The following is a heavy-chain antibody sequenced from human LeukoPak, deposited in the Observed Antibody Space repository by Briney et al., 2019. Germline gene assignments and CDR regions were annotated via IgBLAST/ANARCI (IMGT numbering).Heavy chain of an antibody. CDR2: IIPILGIA. D-gene: IGHD4-23*01. V-gene: IGHV1-69*02. CDR1: GGTFSSYT. CDR3: ARNFYGGNFDFDY. J-gene: IGHJ4*02. Sequence: SVKVSCKASGGTFSSYTISWVRQAPGQGLEWMGRIIPILGIANYAQKFQGRVTITADKSTSTAYMELSSLRSEDTAAYYCARNFYGGNFDFDYWGQGTLVTVSS.